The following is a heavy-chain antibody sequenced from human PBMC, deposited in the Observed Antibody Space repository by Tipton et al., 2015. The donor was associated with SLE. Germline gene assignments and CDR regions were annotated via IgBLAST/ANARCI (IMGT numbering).Heavy chain of an antibody. D-gene: IGHD1-14*01. V-gene: IGHV4-59*01. CDR1: GVSIGSYY. CDR2: VNHTGST. CDR3: ARWGAQLGTDNWFDP. Sequence: TLSLTCSVSGVSIGSYYWIWIRQPPGKGLEWIGEVNHTGSTNYNPSLKSRVTISVDTSKNQFSLKLSSVTAADTAVYYCARWGAQLGTDNWFDPWGQGTLVTVSS. J-gene: IGHJ5*02.